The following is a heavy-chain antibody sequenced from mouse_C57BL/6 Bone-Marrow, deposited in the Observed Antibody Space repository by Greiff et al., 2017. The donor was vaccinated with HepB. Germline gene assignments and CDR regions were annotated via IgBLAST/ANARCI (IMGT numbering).Heavy chain of an antibody. D-gene: IGHD6-2*01. Sequence: EVHLVESGGDLVKPGGSLKLSCAASGFTFSSYGMSWVRQTPDKRLEWVATISSGVSYTYYPDSVKGRFTISRDNAKNTLYLQMGSLKSEDTAMYCCARQSLLGFAYWGQGTLVTVSA. J-gene: IGHJ3*01. CDR2: ISSGVSYT. V-gene: IGHV5-6*01. CDR1: GFTFSSYG. CDR3: ARQSLLGFAY.